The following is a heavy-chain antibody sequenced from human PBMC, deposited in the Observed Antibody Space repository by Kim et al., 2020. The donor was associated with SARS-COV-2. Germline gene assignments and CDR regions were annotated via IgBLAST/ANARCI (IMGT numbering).Heavy chain of an antibody. Sequence: GGSLRLSCAASGFSFSRYWMHWFRLAPGDALVWVSRLIDDGRGTNYAASVKGRFTISRDHAPNTLFLQLNSLRVEVTAVYYCVRDPYSEYYFWGQGALVPVSS. J-gene: IGHJ4*02. D-gene: IGHD1-26*01. CDR3: VRDPYSEYYF. V-gene: IGHV3-74*01. CDR1: GFSFSRYW. CDR2: LIDDGRGT.